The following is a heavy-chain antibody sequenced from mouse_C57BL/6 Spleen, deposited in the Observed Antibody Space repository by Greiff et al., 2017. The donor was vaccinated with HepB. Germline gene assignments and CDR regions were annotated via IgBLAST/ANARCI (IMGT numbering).Heavy chain of an antibody. CDR1: GYTFTDYN. Sequence: VQLKESGPELVKPGASVKMSCKASGYTFTDYNMHWVKQSHGKSLEWIGYINPNNGGTSYNQKFKGKATLTVNKSSSTAYMELRSLTSEDSAVYYCAGAYYYGSSYFYAMDYWGQGTSVTVSS. D-gene: IGHD1-1*01. J-gene: IGHJ4*01. CDR3: AGAYYYGSSYFYAMDY. CDR2: INPNNGGT. V-gene: IGHV1-22*01.